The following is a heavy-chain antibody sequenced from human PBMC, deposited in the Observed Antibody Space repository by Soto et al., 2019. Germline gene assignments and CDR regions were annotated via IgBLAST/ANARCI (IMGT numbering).Heavy chain of an antibody. CDR1: GGTFSRSA. CDR3: ARSRSSDWNHYLQQED. J-gene: IGHJ4*02. V-gene: IGHV1-69*13. CDR2: FVSIFATT. Sequence: GASVKVSCKASGGTFSRSAISWVRQAPGQRLEWMGGFVSIFATTDYAQKFQGRLTITADESTSTVYMELRSLTSDDTAIYYCARSRSSDWNHYLQQEDWGPGTLVTVSS. D-gene: IGHD1-1*01.